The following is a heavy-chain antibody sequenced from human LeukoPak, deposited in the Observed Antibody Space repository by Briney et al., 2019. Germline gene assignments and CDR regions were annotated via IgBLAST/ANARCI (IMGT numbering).Heavy chain of an antibody. CDR3: AGEAGGGYARAFDI. CDR1: VGSISSYS. Sequence: SETLSLTCIVSVGSISSYSWTWIRQPAGEGLEGIGRIYTSGTTNYEPSLKSRVTMSVDTSKNQFSLKLSSVTAADTAVYYCAGEAGGGYARAFDIWGQGTMVTVSS. CDR2: IYTSGTT. J-gene: IGHJ3*02. D-gene: IGHD5-12*01. V-gene: IGHV4-4*07.